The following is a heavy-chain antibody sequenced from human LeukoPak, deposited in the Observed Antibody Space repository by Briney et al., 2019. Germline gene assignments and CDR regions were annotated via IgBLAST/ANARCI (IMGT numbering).Heavy chain of an antibody. D-gene: IGHD2-21*02. V-gene: IGHV3-23*01. CDR1: GFTFSSYA. CDR3: AKDQRYCGGDCYSSFDY. CDR2: ISGSGGST. J-gene: IGHJ4*02. Sequence: GGSLRLSCAASGFTFSSYAMSWVRQAPGKGLEWVSAISGSGGSTYYADSVKGRFTISRDNSKNTLYLQMNSLRAEDTAVYYCAKDQRYCGGDCYSSFDYWGQGTLVTVSS.